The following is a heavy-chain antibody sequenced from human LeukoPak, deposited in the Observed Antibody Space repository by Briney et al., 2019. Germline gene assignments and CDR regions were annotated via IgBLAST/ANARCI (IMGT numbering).Heavy chain of an antibody. CDR1: GFIFSTHS. D-gene: IGHD5-24*01. CDR2: ISRGSSHI. V-gene: IGHV3-21*01. CDR3: ARDFRTQLDGYSPPYLFDY. Sequence: GGSLRLSCAASGFIFSTHSMSWVRQAPGKGLEWVSSISRGSSHIYYADLIKGRFTISRDNAKNSPFLQMNSLRAEDTAVYYCARDFRTQLDGYSPPYLFDYWGQGDLVTVSS. J-gene: IGHJ4*02.